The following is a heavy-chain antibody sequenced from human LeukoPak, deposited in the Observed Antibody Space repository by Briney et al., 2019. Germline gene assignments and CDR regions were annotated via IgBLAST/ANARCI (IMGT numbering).Heavy chain of an antibody. J-gene: IGHJ4*02. Sequence: GGSLRLSCAASGFTFSGSAMRWVRQASGKGLEWVGLIRTKANSYATVYAASVKGRFTISRDDSKSTAYLQMNSLKTEDTAVYYCSTAVGGTTSGLHYWGQGTLVTVSS. V-gene: IGHV3-73*01. D-gene: IGHD1-26*01. CDR1: GFTFSGSA. CDR3: STAVGGTTSGLHY. CDR2: IRTKANSYAT.